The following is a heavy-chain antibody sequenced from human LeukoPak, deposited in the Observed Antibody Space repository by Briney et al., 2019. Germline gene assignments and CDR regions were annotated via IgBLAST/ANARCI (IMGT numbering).Heavy chain of an antibody. V-gene: IGHV4-39*01. J-gene: IGHJ4*02. D-gene: IGHD3-22*01. CDR3: ARQGDSNGYSTLDY. Sequence: SETLSLTCTVSGDSVSRSTYYWGWIRQPPGKGLEWIGTIYYSETTYYNPSLKSPVTISVDSSKNQFSLKVTSVTATDTAVYYCARQGDSNGYSTLDYWGQGILVTVSS. CDR1: GDSVSRSTYY. CDR2: IYYSETT.